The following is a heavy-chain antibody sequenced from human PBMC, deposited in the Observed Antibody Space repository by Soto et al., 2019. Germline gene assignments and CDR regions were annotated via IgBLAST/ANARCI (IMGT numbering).Heavy chain of an antibody. D-gene: IGHD3-16*01. J-gene: IGHJ5*02. Sequence: WTWIRQPPGKGLEWIGYVSTIGSTDFNPSLKSRVTISVDTSKNQVSLKLRSVTAADTAVYFCARHGGTFDPWGLGTLVTVSS. CDR2: VSTIGST. CDR3: ARHGGTFDP. V-gene: IGHV4-59*08.